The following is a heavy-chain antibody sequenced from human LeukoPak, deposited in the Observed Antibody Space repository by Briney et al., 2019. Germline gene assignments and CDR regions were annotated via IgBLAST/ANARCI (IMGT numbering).Heavy chain of an antibody. CDR3: ARAHFWSGPGPDY. D-gene: IGHD3-3*02. V-gene: IGHV3-23*01. CDR2: ISGSGGST. CDR1: GFTLSSYA. J-gene: IGHJ4*02. Sequence: GGSLRLSCAASGFTLSSYAMSWVRQAPGKGLEWVSAISGSGGSTYYADSVKGRFTISRDNSKNTLYLQMNSLRAEDTAVYYCARAHFWSGPGPDYWGQGTLVTVSS.